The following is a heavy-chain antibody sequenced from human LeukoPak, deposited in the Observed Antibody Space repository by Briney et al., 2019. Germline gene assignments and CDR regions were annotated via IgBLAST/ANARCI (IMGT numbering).Heavy chain of an antibody. V-gene: IGHV4-4*02. CDR2: IYHSGST. Sequence: SETLSLTCAVSGGSISSSNWWSWVRQPPGKGLEWIGEIYHSGSTNYNPSLKSRVTISVDKSKNQFSLKLSSVTAADTAVYYCASIGGQDYVWGSYRVADAFDIWGQGTMVTVSS. D-gene: IGHD3-16*02. CDR3: ASIGGQDYVWGSYRVADAFDI. J-gene: IGHJ3*02. CDR1: GGSISSSNW.